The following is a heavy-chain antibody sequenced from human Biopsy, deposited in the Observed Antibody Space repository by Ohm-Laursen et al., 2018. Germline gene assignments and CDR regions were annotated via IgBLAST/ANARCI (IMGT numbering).Heavy chain of an antibody. J-gene: IGHJ3*02. Sequence: SLSLSCAASGFTFNSYWMHWVRQAPGKGLAWVSRINIDGSGTKYADSVKGRFTVSRDNAKNTLYLQMNSLTAEDTAIYYCTGAYRYGLDAFDMWGQGTMVTVSS. D-gene: IGHD3-16*01. V-gene: IGHV3-74*03. CDR1: GFTFNSYW. CDR3: TGAYRYGLDAFDM. CDR2: INIDGSGT.